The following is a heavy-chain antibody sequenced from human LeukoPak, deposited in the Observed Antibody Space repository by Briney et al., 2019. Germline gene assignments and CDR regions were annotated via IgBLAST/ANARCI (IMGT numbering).Heavy chain of an antibody. CDR3: TTHITIFGVVTDYGMDV. CDR2: IKSKTDGGTT. Sequence: GGSLRLSGAASGFTFSSYAMSWVRQAPGKGLDRVGRIKSKTDGGTTDYAAPVKGRFTISRDDSKNTLYLQMNSLKTEDTAVYYCTTHITIFGVVTDYGMDVWGQGTTVTVSS. J-gene: IGHJ6*02. D-gene: IGHD3-3*01. V-gene: IGHV3-15*01. CDR1: GFTFSSYA.